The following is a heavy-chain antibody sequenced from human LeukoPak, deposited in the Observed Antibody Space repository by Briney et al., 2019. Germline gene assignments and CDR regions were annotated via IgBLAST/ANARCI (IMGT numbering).Heavy chain of an antibody. CDR2: INPNSGGT. Sequence: ASVKVSCKASGYTFTGYYMHWVRQAPGQGLEWMGWINPNSGGTNYAQKFQGRVTMTRDTSISTAYMELSRLRSDDTAVYYCARDRQGFDYQLDYWGQGTLVTVSS. CDR1: GYTFTGYY. J-gene: IGHJ4*02. V-gene: IGHV1-2*02. D-gene: IGHD2-2*01. CDR3: ARDRQGFDYQLDY.